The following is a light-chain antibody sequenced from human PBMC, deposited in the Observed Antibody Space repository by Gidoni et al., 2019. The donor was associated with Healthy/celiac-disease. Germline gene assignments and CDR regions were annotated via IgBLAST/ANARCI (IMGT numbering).Light chain of an antibody. CDR1: QSVSSSY. J-gene: IGKJ1*01. Sequence: EVVLTPSPGTLSLSPGERATLSCRASQSVSSSYLAWHQQKPGQAPRLLIYGASSRATGIPDRFSGSGSATDFTLTSSRLEPEDFAVYFCQQYGNLPRTFGQGTKVESK. CDR3: QQYGNLPRT. V-gene: IGKV3-20*01. CDR2: GAS.